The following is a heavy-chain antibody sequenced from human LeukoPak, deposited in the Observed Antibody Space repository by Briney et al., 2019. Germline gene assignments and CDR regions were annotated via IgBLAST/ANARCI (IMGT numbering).Heavy chain of an antibody. V-gene: IGHV1-69*13. CDR2: IIPIFGTA. J-gene: IGHJ4*02. CDR3: ASSLVGATRDYYFDY. CDR1: GGTFSSYA. Sequence: GASVKVSCQASGGTFSSYAISWVGQAPGQGLEWMGGIIPIFGTANYAQKFQGRVTITADESTSTAYMELSSLRSEDTAVYYCASSLVGATRDYYFDYWGQGTLVTVSS. D-gene: IGHD1-26*01.